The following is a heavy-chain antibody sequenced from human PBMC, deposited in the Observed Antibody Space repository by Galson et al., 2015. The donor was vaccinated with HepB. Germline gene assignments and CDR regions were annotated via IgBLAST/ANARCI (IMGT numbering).Heavy chain of an antibody. J-gene: IGHJ4*02. CDR3: VRPLLAVAGTG. CDR2: ISSNGGST. V-gene: IGHV3-64D*06. CDR1: GFTFSSYA. D-gene: IGHD6-19*01. Sequence: SLRLSCAASGFTFSSYAMHWVRQAPGKGLEYVSAISSNGGSTYYADSVKGRFTISRDNSKNTLYLQMSSLRAEDTAVYYCVRPLLAVAGTGWGQGTLVTVSS.